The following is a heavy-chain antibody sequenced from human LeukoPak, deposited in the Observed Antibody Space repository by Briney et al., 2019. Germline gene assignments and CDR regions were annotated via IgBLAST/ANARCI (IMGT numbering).Heavy chain of an antibody. J-gene: IGHJ5*02. V-gene: IGHV4-59*01. Sequence: SQTLSLTCTVSGGSISSYHWSWIRQPTGKGPEWIGYIHNSGNTNYNPSLQSRVTMSLDLSKNQFSLRLNSVTVADTAVYYCARDPGTTSRTWKFDPWGQGTPVTVSS. CDR3: ARDPGTTSRTWKFDP. CDR2: IHNSGNT. CDR1: GGSISSYH. D-gene: IGHD2-2*01.